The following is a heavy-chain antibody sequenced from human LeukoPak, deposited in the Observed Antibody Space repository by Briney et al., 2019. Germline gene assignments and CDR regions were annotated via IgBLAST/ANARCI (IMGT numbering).Heavy chain of an antibody. J-gene: IGHJ4*02. V-gene: IGHV5-51*01. CDR2: VYPRDSDT. CDR3: ARPGERSRRDWNLDQ. D-gene: IGHD1-1*01. CDR1: GYSFSNYW. Sequence: GESLKISCKSSGYSFSNYWIGWVRQVPGKGLEWMGIVYPRDSDTRYSPSFQGQVTISADKSISTAYLQWSSLKASDTAVYYCARPGERSRRDWNLDQWGQGTLVTVSS.